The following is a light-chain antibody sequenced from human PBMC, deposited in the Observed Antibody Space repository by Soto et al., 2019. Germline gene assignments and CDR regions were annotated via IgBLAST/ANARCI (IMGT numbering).Light chain of an antibody. Sequence: EIVMTLSPAALSLSPGEGVTLSCRASQSVGRSLAWYQQRPGQAPRLLIYGASTRATGTPVRFSGIGSGTEFTLTISSLQSEDFVVYYCHQYYEWPLTFGGGTKVEIK. CDR2: GAS. V-gene: IGKV3D-15*01. J-gene: IGKJ4*01. CDR1: QSVGRS. CDR3: HQYYEWPLT.